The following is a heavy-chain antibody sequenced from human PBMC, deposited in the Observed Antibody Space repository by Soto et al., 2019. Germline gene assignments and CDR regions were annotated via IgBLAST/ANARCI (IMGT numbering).Heavy chain of an antibody. CDR2: ISYGGSNK. D-gene: IGHD4-4*01. J-gene: IGHJ5*02. V-gene: IGHV3-30-3*01. Sequence: QVQLVESGGGVVQPGRSLRLSCAASGFTFNYYAMHWVRQAPGKGLEWVALISYGGSNKYYADSVKGRFTISRDNSENTLYLQMNSLRAEDTAVYYCARVWATVRKEIGWFDPWGQGTLVTVSS. CDR3: ARVWATVRKEIGWFDP. CDR1: GFTFNYYA.